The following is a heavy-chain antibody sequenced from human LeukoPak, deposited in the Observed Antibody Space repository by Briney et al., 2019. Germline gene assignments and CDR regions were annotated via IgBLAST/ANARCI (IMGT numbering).Heavy chain of an antibody. V-gene: IGHV1-24*01. CDR2: FDPEDGET. J-gene: IGHJ3*02. Sequence: ASVKVSCKVSGYTLTELSMHWVRQAPGKGLEWMGGFDPEDGETIYAQKFQGRVTMTEDTSTDTAYMELSSLRSEGTAVYYCATDHPSRGYAFDIWGQGTMVTVSS. CDR1: GYTLTELS. CDR3: ATDHPSRGYAFDI. D-gene: IGHD3-10*01.